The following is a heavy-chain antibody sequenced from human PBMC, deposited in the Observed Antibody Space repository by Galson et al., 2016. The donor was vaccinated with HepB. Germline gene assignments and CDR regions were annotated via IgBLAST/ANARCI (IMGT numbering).Heavy chain of an antibody. CDR2: INRSGSA. D-gene: IGHD5-24*01. CDR3: ARENTDMARGGMDF. Sequence: ETLSLTCAVYGGSFSTYYWTWIRQPPGKGLEWIGEINRSGSANYNPSLKSRVTISVDTSKNQSSLRLSSVTAADTAVYYCARENTDMARGGMDFWGQGTTVTVSS. V-gene: IGHV4-34*01. CDR1: GGSFSTYY. J-gene: IGHJ6*02.